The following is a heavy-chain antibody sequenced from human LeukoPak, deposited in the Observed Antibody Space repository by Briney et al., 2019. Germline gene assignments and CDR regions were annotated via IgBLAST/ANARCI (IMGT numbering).Heavy chain of an antibody. V-gene: IGHV4-59*08. J-gene: IGHJ3*02. CDR1: GGSISSYY. CDR2: IYYSGST. Sequence: SETLSLTCTVSGGSISSYYRSWIRQPPGKGLEWIGYIYYSGSTNYNPSLKSRVTISVDTSKNQFSLKLSSVTAADTAVYYCARHDSPFSGYGRAYAFDIWGQGTMVTVSS. D-gene: IGHD5-12*01. CDR3: ARHDSPFSGYGRAYAFDI.